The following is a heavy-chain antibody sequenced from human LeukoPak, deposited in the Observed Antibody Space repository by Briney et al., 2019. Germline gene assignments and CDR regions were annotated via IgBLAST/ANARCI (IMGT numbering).Heavy chain of an antibody. V-gene: IGHV5-51*01. J-gene: IGHJ5*01. CDR3: ARGDVVRGVSWFDS. CDR1: GYTFTSYW. Sequence: GESLKISCQGSGYTFTSYWIGWVRQMPVKGLEWMGSIYPGDSDTKYSPSFQGQVTISVDKSTNTAYLQWKSLKASDTAMYYCARGDVVRGVSWFDSWGQGALVTVSS. D-gene: IGHD2-21*02. CDR2: IYPGDSDT.